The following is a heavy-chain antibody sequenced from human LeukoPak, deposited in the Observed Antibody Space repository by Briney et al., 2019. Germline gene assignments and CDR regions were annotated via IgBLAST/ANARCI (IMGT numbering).Heavy chain of an antibody. CDR3: AKRYCSSTTCYDDRGAFDY. Sequence: PSETLSLTCTVSGYSISSGNYWDWIRQPPGKGLEWIGSIYRSGSTYYNPSLKSRVTISVDTSKNQFSLKLSSVTAADTAAYYCAKRYCSSTTCYDDRGAFDYWGQGTLVTVSS. CDR2: IYRSGST. D-gene: IGHD2-2*01. V-gene: IGHV4-38-2*02. CDR1: GYSISSGNY. J-gene: IGHJ4*02.